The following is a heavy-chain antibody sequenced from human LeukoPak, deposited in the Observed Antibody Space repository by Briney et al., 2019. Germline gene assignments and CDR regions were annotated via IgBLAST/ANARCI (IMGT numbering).Heavy chain of an antibody. J-gene: IGHJ5*02. CDR1: GFTFSTYA. CDR3: ARLQLNQFDP. D-gene: IGHD5-18*01. CDR2: IGGSGGVT. Sequence: GGSLRLSCAASGFTFSTYALTWVRQAPGKGLEWVSTIGGSGGVTYYADSVKGRFTVSRDNSKNTLYLQMNSLRAEDTAVYYCARLQLNQFDPWGQGTLVTASS. V-gene: IGHV3-23*01.